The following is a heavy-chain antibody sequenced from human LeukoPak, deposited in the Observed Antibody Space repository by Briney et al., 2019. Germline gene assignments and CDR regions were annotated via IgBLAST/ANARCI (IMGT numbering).Heavy chain of an antibody. CDR2: IKEDGSEK. V-gene: IGHV3-7*01. J-gene: IGHJ4*02. Sequence: PGGTLRLSCAASGFTFSSYWMTWVRQAAGKGLEWVANIKEDGSEKYYLDSVKGRFTVSRDNAKNLLSLQMNSLRAEDTAVYYCARNYFDYWGQGTLVTVSS. CDR3: ARNYFDY. CDR1: GFTFSSYW.